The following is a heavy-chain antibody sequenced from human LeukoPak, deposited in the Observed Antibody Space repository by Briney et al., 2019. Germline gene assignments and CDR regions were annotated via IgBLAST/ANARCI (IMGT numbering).Heavy chain of an antibody. V-gene: IGHV4-34*01. CDR3: ARAVDS. CDR1: GASFSGFY. D-gene: IGHD4-17*01. Sequence: SETLSLTCAVSGASFSGFYWTWIRQPPGKGLEWIGEINHSGSTSYNPSLKSRVTILVDTSKHQFSLKLSSVTAADAAVYYCARAVDSWGQGTLVTVSS. CDR2: INHSGST. J-gene: IGHJ5*01.